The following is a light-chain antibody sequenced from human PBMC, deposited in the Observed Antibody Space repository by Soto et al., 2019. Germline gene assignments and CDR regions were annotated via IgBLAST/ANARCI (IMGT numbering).Light chain of an antibody. CDR2: LGS. V-gene: IGKV2-28*01. Sequence: DIVMTQSPLSLPVTPGEPASISCRSSQSLLHSNGYNYLDWYLQKPGQSPQLLISLGSNRASGVPHRVSRSGSGTDFTLKISRVEAEDVGVYDCMQALQTPRTVGQGTKLEIK. CDR1: QSLLHSNGYNY. J-gene: IGKJ2*01. CDR3: MQALQTPRT.